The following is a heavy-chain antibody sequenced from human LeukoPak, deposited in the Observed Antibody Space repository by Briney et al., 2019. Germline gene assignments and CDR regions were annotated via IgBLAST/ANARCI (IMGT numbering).Heavy chain of an antibody. J-gene: IGHJ4*02. CDR3: AIDQPVAGVSNFDS. CDR1: GYTFTRYA. Sequence: ASVKVSGKASGYTFTRYAMNWLRQAPGQGLEWMGWINPNTGNPTYAQAFTGRFVFSLDTSVSTAYLQISSLNTEDTAVYYCAIDQPVAGVSNFDSWGQGILVTVSS. CDR2: INPNTGNP. D-gene: IGHD6-19*01. V-gene: IGHV7-4-1*02.